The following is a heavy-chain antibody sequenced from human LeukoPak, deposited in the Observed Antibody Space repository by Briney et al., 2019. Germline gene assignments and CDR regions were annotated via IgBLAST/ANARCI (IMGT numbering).Heavy chain of an antibody. D-gene: IGHD2-2*01. CDR1: EFRFGRDW. J-gene: IGHJ1*01. V-gene: IGHV3-7*01. CDR2: IKQDGSEE. Sequence: GGSLRLTCAASEFRFGRDWISWVRQAPGKGPEWVACIKQDGSEEYYVGSVRGRFTVSVDNGKNSLYLQMNSLRAEDTARYYCATLDSTKSVFWGRGTAVTVSS. CDR3: ATLDSTKSVF.